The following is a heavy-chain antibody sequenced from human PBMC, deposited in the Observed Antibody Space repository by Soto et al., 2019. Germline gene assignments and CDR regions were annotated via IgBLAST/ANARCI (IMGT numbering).Heavy chain of an antibody. D-gene: IGHD2-8*02. CDR1: GFTFSSYA. V-gene: IGHV3-23*01. Sequence: GGCLRLSCAASGFTFSSYAMSWVRQPPGKGLEWVSTITTSGTGTYYADSVKGRFTISRDNSKNTVYLQLNSLRAEDTALYYCAKYCTGGTCNSRFNDYWGQGTPVTVSS. CDR2: ITTSGTGT. CDR3: AKYCTGGTCNSRFNDY. J-gene: IGHJ4*02.